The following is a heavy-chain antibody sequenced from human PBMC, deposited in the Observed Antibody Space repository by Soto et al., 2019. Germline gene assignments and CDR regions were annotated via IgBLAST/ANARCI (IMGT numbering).Heavy chain of an antibody. CDR1: GGSFSVYY. CDR3: ARGRSITMLRGAPPDY. D-gene: IGHD3-10*01. V-gene: IGHV4-34*01. J-gene: IGHJ4*02. Sequence: SETLSLTCAVYGGSFSVYYWSWIRQPPGKGLEWIGEINQSGGTHYNPSLKSRVTISVDTSKNQFSLKLSSVTATDTAVYYCARGRSITMLRGAPPDYWGQGTLVTVSS. CDR2: INQSGGT.